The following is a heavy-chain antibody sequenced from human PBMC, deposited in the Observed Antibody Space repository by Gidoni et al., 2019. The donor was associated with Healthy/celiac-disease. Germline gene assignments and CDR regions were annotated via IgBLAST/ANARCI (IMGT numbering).Heavy chain of an antibody. J-gene: IGHJ6*02. CDR3: AKGPLRGYTVGYYSYGMDV. CDR2: ISYDGRYN. D-gene: IGHD1-26*01. V-gene: IGHV3-30*18. Sequence: QVQPVESGGGVVQPGRSLRRCGAAYGVTVSSYGMHWVRQAPGKGLECVAFISYDGRYNSYAVSVKGRFTISRDNSNPSLYLHMTSLRAEDTAVYSCAKGPLRGYTVGYYSYGMDVLGQGTTVPVSS. CDR1: GVTVSSYG.